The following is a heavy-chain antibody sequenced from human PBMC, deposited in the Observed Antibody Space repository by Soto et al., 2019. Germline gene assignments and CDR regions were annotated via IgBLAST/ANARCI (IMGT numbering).Heavy chain of an antibody. CDR3: AKDRLSSGYYYRGSYYYYGMGV. D-gene: IGHD3-22*01. Sequence: GGSLRLSCAASGFTFSSYAMSWVRQAPGKGLEWVSAISGSGGSTYYADSVKGRFTISRDNSKNTLYLQMNSLRAEDTAVYYCAKDRLSSGYYYRGSYYYYGMGVWGQGTTVTVS. CDR1: GFTFSSYA. CDR2: ISGSGGST. V-gene: IGHV3-23*01. J-gene: IGHJ6*02.